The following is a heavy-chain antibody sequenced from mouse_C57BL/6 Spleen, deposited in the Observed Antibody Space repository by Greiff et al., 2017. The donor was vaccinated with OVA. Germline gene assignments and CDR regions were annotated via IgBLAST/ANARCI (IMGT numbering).Heavy chain of an antibody. V-gene: IGHV1-82*01. J-gene: IGHJ3*01. Sequence: VQLQQSGPELVKPGASVKISCKASGYAFSSSWMNWVKQRPGQGLEWIGRIYPGDGDTNYNGKFKGKATLTADKSSSTAYMQLSSLTSEDSAVYFCAFLLQGFAYWGQGTLVTVSA. CDR1: GYAFSSSW. CDR3: AFLLQGFAY. CDR2: IYPGDGDT. D-gene: IGHD2-10*01.